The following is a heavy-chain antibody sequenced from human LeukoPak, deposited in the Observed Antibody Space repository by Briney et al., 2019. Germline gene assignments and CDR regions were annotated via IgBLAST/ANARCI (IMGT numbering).Heavy chain of an antibody. Sequence: SQTLSLTCTVSGGSISSGGYYWSWIRQHPGKGLEWIGYIYYSGSTNYNPSLKSRVTISVDTSKNQFSLKLSSVTAADTAVYYCARDQIAVLGTYYYYYGMGVWGQGTTVIVSS. CDR1: GGSISSGGYY. J-gene: IGHJ6*02. V-gene: IGHV4-31*03. CDR2: IYYSGST. D-gene: IGHD6-19*01. CDR3: ARDQIAVLGTYYYYYGMGV.